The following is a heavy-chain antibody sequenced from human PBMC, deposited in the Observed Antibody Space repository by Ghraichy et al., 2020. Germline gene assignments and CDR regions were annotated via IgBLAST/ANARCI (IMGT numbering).Heavy chain of an antibody. Sequence: SETLSLTCTVSGGSISRDFWSWVRQPPGKGLEYLGFIFYTGDFHYSPSLGSRVTMSVDTSRSQLSLSLRSVTAADTAVYYCARLGTCGRDCYSFDSWGQGTLVTVSS. J-gene: IGHJ4*01. V-gene: IGHV4-59*01. CDR3: ARLGTCGRDCYSFDS. D-gene: IGHD2-21*02. CDR2: IFYTGDF. CDR1: GGSISRDF.